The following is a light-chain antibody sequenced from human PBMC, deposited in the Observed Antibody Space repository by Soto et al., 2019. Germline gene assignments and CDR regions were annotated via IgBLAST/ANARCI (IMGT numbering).Light chain of an antibody. CDR1: QDISGW. J-gene: IGKJ3*01. CDR2: DAS. CDR3: QQDENRLYT. Sequence: DLQITQSPSSVSASVRGRVTITCRSSQDISGWLAWYQHKPGQAPSLLIYDASKSHFGVPSRFSGSGSGTDFTFTISSLQPEDNATYYCQQDENRLYTFCPVTKVDIK. V-gene: IGKV1-33*01.